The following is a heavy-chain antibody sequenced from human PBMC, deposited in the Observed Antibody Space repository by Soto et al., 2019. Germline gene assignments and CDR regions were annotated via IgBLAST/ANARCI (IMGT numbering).Heavy chain of an antibody. CDR1: GGSMRSGDYS. CDR3: ATEAGNHYGSGSLFDY. D-gene: IGHD3-10*01. J-gene: IGHJ4*02. V-gene: IGHV4-30-2*01. CDR2: IYYSGNT. Sequence: QLQLQESGSGLVKPSQTLSLTCAVSGGSMRSGDYSWSWIRQPPGKGLEWIGYIYYSGNTYYNPSRKSRVTISVDRSNNQFSLKLSSVTAAETAVYYCATEAGNHYGSGSLFDYWGQGILVTVSS.